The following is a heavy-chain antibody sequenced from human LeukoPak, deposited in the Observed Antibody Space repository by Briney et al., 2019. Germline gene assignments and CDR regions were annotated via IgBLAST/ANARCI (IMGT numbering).Heavy chain of an antibody. Sequence: GGSLSLSCAVSGFTFSNYAMVWVRQAPGKGLDWVSSISAGGGVTSNADSVKGRFTISRDNSKNTLYLQMNSLRAEDTAMYYCAKAARTTVTYSFDSWGQGTLVTVSS. CDR2: ISAGGGVT. CDR3: AKAARTTVTYSFDS. D-gene: IGHD4-17*01. J-gene: IGHJ4*02. CDR1: GFTFSNYA. V-gene: IGHV3-23*01.